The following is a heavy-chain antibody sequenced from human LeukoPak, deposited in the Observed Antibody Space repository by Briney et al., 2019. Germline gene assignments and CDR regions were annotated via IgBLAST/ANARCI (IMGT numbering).Heavy chain of an antibody. CDR1: GYSPTNYY. Sequence: VASVKVSCKAFGYSPTNYYVHWVRQAPGQGLEWMGEINPSGGSTSYAQKFQGRITVTRDTYTNTVYMDLSSLRSEDTATYYCARGAPTARIGAGRFDYWGQGSLLTVAS. D-gene: IGHD5-12*01. V-gene: IGHV1-46*01. CDR2: INPSGGST. J-gene: IGHJ4*02. CDR3: ARGAPTARIGAGRFDY.